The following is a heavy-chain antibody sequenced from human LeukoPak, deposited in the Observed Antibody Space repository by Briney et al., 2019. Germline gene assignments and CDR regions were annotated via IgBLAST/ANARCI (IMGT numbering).Heavy chain of an antibody. J-gene: IGHJ4*02. CDR2: ISGSGGNK. Sequence: GGSLSLSCVASGLSVTNYAMSWVRQAPGKGLEWCSTISGSGGNKYYAESVWGRFTISRDKNTLFLQMNSLRAEDTAVYYCATPRFYFDSGNPGPWYFEYWGQGTLVTVSS. CDR1: GLSVTNYA. V-gene: IGHV3-23*01. D-gene: IGHD3-22*01. CDR3: ATPRFYFDSGNPGPWYFEY.